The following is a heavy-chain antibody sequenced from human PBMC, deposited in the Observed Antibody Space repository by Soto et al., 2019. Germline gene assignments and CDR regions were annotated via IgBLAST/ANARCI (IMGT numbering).Heavy chain of an antibody. V-gene: IGHV4-4*02. D-gene: IGHD4-17*01. Sequence: SETLSLTCAVSGGSISSSNWWSWVRQPPGKGLEWIGEIYHSGSTNYNPSLKSRVTISVDKSKNQFSLKLSSVTAADTAVYYCARGKTTGIYYFDYWGQGTLVTVSS. CDR2: IYHSGST. CDR1: GGSISSSNW. J-gene: IGHJ4*02. CDR3: ARGKTTGIYYFDY.